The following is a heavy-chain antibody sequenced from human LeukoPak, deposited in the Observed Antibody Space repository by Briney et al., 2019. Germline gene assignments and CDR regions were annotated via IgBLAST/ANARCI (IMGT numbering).Heavy chain of an antibody. D-gene: IGHD3-9*01. CDR2: ISSSSSYI. Sequence: GGSLRLSCAASGFTFSRYSMNWVRQTPGKGLEWVSCISSSSSYIYYANSVKGRFTISRDNAKNSLYLQMNSLRAEDTAVYYCVRDYENLTGSKTRFHYWGQGTLVTVSS. J-gene: IGHJ4*02. CDR3: VRDYENLTGSKTRFHY. V-gene: IGHV3-21*01. CDR1: GFTFSRYS.